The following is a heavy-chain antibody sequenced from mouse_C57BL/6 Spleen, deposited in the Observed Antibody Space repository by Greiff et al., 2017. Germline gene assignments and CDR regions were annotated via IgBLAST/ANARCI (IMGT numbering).Heavy chain of an antibody. J-gene: IGHJ2*01. V-gene: IGHV1-52*01. D-gene: IGHD2-2*01. CDR1: GYTFTSYW. CDR3: AIYGYDAYYFDY. CDR2: IDPSDSET. Sequence: QVQLQQPGAELVRPGSSVKLSCKASGYTFTSYWMHWVKQRPIQGLEWIGNIDPSDSETHYNQKFKDKATLTVDKSSSTAYMQLSSLTSEDSAVYYCAIYGYDAYYFDYWGQGTTLTVSS.